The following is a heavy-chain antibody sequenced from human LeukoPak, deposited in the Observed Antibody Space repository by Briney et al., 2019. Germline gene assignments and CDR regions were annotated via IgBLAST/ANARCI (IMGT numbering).Heavy chain of an antibody. CDR3: ASNIVVVLDAFDV. V-gene: IGHV1-69*02. CDR2: IIPILGIA. Sequence: SVKVSCKASGGTFSSYTISWVRQAPGQGLEWMGRIIPILGIANYAQKFQGRVTITADKSTSTAYMELSSLRSEDTAVYYCASNIVVVLDAFDVWGQGTMVTVSS. D-gene: IGHD2-21*01. J-gene: IGHJ3*01. CDR1: GGTFSSYT.